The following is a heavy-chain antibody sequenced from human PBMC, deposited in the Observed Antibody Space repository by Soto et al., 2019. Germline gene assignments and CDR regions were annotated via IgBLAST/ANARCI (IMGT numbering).Heavy chain of an antibody. CDR2: ISGSGGST. CDR1: GFTFSSYA. J-gene: IGHJ5*02. Sequence: GGSLRLSCAASGFTFSSYAMSWVRQAPGKGLEWVSAISGSGGSTYYADSVKGRFTISRDNSKNTLYLQMNSLRAADTAVYYCSYDTTSSVWTLGLVHSAWGQGTLVTVSS. V-gene: IGHV3-23*01. CDR3: SYDTTSSVWTLGLVHSA. D-gene: IGHD3-16*01.